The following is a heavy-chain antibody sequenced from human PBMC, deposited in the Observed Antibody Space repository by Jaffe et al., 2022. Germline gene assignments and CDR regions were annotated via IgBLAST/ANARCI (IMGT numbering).Heavy chain of an antibody. J-gene: IGHJ4*02. CDR1: GFTFKNYA. V-gene: IGHV3-23*01. CDR2: ITAGGGDT. Sequence: EVQVLESGGGLVQPGGSLRLSCTVSGFTFKNYAMNWVRQAPGKGLEWVSAITAGGGDTYYADSVKGRFTISRDNSKTTLFLQMNSLRAGDTAVYYCGLGYYYASGTYYDFWGQGTLVTVSS. CDR3: GLGYYYASGTYYDF. D-gene: IGHD3-10*01.